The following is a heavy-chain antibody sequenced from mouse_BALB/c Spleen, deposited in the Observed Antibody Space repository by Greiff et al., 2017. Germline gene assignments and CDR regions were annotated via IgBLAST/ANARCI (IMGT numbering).Heavy chain of an antibody. CDR1: GFTFSSYA. J-gene: IGHJ4*01. CDR3: ARVPYYYGSSSYYYAMDY. Sequence: EVQRVESGGGLVKPGGSLKLSCAASGFTFSSYAMSWVRQTPEKRLEWVASISSGGSTYYPDSVKGRFTISRDNARNILYLQMSSLRSEDTAMYYCARVPYYYGSSSYYYAMDYWGQGTSVTVSS. D-gene: IGHD1-1*01. V-gene: IGHV5-6-5*01. CDR2: ISSGGST.